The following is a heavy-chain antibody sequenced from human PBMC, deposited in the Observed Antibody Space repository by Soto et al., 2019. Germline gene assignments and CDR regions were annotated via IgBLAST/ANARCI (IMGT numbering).Heavy chain of an antibody. CDR3: ARDSGYTYYYYGMDV. J-gene: IGHJ6*02. Sequence: SVKVSCKASGFTFTSSAVQWVRQARGQRLEWIGWIVVGSGNTNYAQKFQERVTITRDMSTSTAYMELSSLRSEDTAVYYCARDSGYTYYYYGMDVWGQGTTVTVSS. CDR2: IVVGSGNT. D-gene: IGHD2-2*02. V-gene: IGHV1-58*01. CDR1: GFTFTSSA.